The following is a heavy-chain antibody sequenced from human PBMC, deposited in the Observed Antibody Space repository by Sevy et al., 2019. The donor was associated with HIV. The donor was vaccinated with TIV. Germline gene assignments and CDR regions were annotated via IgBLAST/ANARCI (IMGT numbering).Heavy chain of an antibody. Sequence: GGSLRLSCAASGFTFSDHYMEWVRQAPGKGLEWVGRIRNKADSYTTEYAALVKGSFTISREDSKNSLYLLMNSLKTEDTAVYYCATHAGIAAAGRVFDYWGQGTLVTVSS. CDR2: IRNKADSYTT. V-gene: IGHV3-72*01. CDR3: ATHAGIAAAGRVFDY. D-gene: IGHD6-13*01. CDR1: GFTFSDHY. J-gene: IGHJ4*02.